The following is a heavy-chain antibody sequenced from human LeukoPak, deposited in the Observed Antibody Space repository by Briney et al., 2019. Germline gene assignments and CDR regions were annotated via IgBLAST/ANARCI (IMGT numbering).Heavy chain of an antibody. Sequence: SETRSLTCPVSGGSISSSNWGSWVRQPPGKGLEGSGEINHSGSTNYNPSLKSRVTISVDTSENQFSLKLSSVTAADTAVYYCARGPYLVAARPFDYWGQGTLVTVSS. D-gene: IGHD6-6*01. J-gene: IGHJ4*02. CDR1: GGSISSSNW. CDR3: ARGPYLVAARPFDY. CDR2: INHSGST. V-gene: IGHV4-4*02.